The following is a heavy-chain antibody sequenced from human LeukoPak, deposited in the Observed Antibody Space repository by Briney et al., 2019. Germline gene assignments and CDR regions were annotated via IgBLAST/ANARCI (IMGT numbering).Heavy chain of an antibody. V-gene: IGHV4-39*01. J-gene: IGHJ5*02. CDR1: SDSFSNTNYY. CDR3: ARRRAGLDWLDP. D-gene: IGHD6-19*01. Sequence: SETLSLTCTVSSDSFSNTNYYWDWIRQPPGKGLERIGAIHCDGRTYHNPSLKSRVTISGDTSENQFSLKLSSVTAADTAIYYCARRRAGLDWLDPWGQGTLVAVSS. CDR2: IHCDGRT.